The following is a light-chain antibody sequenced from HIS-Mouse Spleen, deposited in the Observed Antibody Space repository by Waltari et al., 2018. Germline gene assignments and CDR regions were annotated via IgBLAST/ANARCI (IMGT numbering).Light chain of an antibody. Sequence: QSALTQPASVSGSPGQSITIPCPGTSSDGGGYNYVPWYQQHPGKAPKLMIYDVSNRPSGVSNRFSGSKSGNTASLTISGLQAEDEADYYCSSYTSSSFNVVFGGGTKLTVL. CDR3: SSYTSSSFNVV. CDR1: SSDGGGYNY. CDR2: DVS. J-gene: IGLJ2*01. V-gene: IGLV2-14*03.